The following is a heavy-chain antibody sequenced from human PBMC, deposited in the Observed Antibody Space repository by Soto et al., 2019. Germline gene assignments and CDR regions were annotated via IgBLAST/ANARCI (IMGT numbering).Heavy chain of an antibody. CDR3: AKDRRPLTTVTPESFDY. CDR1: GFTFDDYA. J-gene: IGHJ4*02. CDR2: ISWNSGSI. V-gene: IGHV3-9*01. Sequence: GGSLRLSCAASGFTFDDYAMHWVRQAPGKGLEWVSGISWNSGSIGYADSVKGRFTISRDNAKNSLYLQMNSLRAEDTALYYCAKDRRPLTTVTPESFDYWGQGTLVTVSS. D-gene: IGHD4-17*01.